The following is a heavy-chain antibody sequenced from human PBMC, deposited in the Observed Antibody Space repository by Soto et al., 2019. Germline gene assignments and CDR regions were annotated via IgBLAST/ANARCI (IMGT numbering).Heavy chain of an antibody. CDR2: ISSSSSYI. V-gene: IGHV3-21*01. Sequence: PGGSLRLSCAASGFTFSNYDMNWVRQAPGKGLEWVSSISSSSSYIFYADSAKGRFTISRDNAKNSLYLQINSLRAEDTAVYFCARHRDYGDNEDYFDYWGQGTLVTVFS. D-gene: IGHD4-17*01. CDR3: ARHRDYGDNEDYFDY. J-gene: IGHJ4*02. CDR1: GFTFSNYD.